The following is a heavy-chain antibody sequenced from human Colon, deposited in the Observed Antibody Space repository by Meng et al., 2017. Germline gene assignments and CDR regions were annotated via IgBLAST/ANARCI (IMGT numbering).Heavy chain of an antibody. CDR3: ARSTPSLDY. Sequence: QVPAGESGKKAKRPGASVKGSCKASGYSFSDCYIHWVRQAPGQGLEWMGWIVPNSGDTNYAQKFQGRVTMTRDTSISTTYMELIRLTSDDTAAYYCARSTPSLDYWGQGTLVTVSS. D-gene: IGHD2-15*01. CDR1: GYSFSDCY. J-gene: IGHJ4*02. V-gene: IGHV1-2*02. CDR2: IVPNSGDT.